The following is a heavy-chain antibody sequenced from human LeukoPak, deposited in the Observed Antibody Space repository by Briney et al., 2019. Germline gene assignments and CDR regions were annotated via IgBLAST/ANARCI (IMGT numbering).Heavy chain of an antibody. CDR1: GFTFSSYW. D-gene: IGHD1-26*01. J-gene: IGHJ4*02. CDR3: ASPRHDGSYSF. V-gene: IGHV3-7*01. Sequence: PGGSLRLSCAASGFTFSSYWMSWVRQAPGKGLEWVANIKQAGSEKYYVDSVKGRFTISRDNAKNSLYLQMNSLRAEDTAVYYCASPRHDGSYSFWGQGTLVTVSS. CDR2: IKQAGSEK.